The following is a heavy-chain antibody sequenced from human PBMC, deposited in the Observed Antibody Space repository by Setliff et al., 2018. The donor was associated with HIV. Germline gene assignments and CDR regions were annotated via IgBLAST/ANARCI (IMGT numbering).Heavy chain of an antibody. CDR2: ITDRGNT. CDR1: GASISNYY. CDR3: ARETQQSYNIVTGYNYYYGIDV. V-gene: IGHV4-59*01. J-gene: IGHJ6*02. D-gene: IGHD3-9*01. Sequence: SETLSLTCNVSGASISNYYWTWIRQSPGKRLEWLGYITDRGNTNYNPSLRRRVTISADTSKNQVSLRLRSVTAADTAVYYCARETQQSYNIVTGYNYYYGIDVWGQGTTVTVSS.